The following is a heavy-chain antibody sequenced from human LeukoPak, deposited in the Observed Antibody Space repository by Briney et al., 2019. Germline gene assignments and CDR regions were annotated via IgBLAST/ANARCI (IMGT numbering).Heavy chain of an antibody. CDR3: AAVIDSGSYYVADY. CDR2: IIVGSGNT. Sequence: ASVTVSCKASGFTFTSSAMQWVRQARGQRLEWIGWIIVGSGNTNYAQKFQERVTITRDMSTSTAYMELSSLRSEDTAVYYCAAVIDSGSYYVADYWGQGTLVTVSS. V-gene: IGHV1-58*02. D-gene: IGHD1-26*01. CDR1: GFTFTSSA. J-gene: IGHJ4*02.